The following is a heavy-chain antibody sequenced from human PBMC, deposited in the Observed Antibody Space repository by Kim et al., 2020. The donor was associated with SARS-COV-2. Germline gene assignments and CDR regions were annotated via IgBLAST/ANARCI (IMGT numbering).Heavy chain of an antibody. CDR3: ARDGLARGSGYHFDY. CDR2: INPSGGST. D-gene: IGHD3-22*01. CDR1: GYTFTSYY. V-gene: IGHV1-46*01. J-gene: IGHJ4*02. Sequence: ASVKVSCKASGYTFTSYYMHWVRQAPGQGLEWMGIINPSGGSTSYAQKFQGRVTMTRDTSTSTVYMELSSLRSEDTAVYYCARDGLARGSGYHFDYWGQGTLVTVSS.